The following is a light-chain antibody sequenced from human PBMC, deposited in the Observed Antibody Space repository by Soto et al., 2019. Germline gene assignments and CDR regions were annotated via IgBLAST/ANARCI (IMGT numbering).Light chain of an antibody. CDR2: ETT. J-gene: IGLJ3*02. CDR3: CSFRCNNFAV. V-gene: IGLV2-23*01. Sequence: QSVLTQPASVSGSPGQSITISCTGTSSDVGTYDLVSWYQQHPGKAPKLMIFETTKRPSGISSRFSASKSGNKASLTISGLQADDEADYYCCSFRCNNFAVFGGGTKLTVL. CDR1: SSDVGTYDL.